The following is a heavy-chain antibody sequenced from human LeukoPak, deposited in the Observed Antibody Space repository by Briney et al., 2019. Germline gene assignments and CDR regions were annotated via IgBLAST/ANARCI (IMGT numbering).Heavy chain of an antibody. CDR2: VSGSSGNT. J-gene: IGHJ4*02. CDR1: GFTLSNYA. D-gene: IGHD6-19*01. V-gene: IGHV3-23*01. CDR3: AKGPLTEVAGTTWDY. Sequence: GGSLRLSCAASGFTLSNYAMAWVRQDPGKGLEWVAAVSGSSGNTYYADSVKGRFTISRDNSKYTLSLQMNSLRVDDTAVYYCAKGPLTEVAGTTWDYWGQGTLVTVSS.